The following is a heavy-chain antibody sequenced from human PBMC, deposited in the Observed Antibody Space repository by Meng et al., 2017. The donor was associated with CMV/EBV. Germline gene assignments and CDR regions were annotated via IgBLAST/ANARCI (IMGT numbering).Heavy chain of an antibody. D-gene: IGHD2-2*01. Sequence: SVKVSCKASGGTFSSYAISWVRQAPGQGLEWMGGIIPILGIANYAQKFQGRVTITADKSTSTAYMELSSLRSEDTAVYYCARKYQQLSWFDPWGQGTLVTVSS. CDR1: GGTFSSYA. CDR2: IIPILGIA. CDR3: ARKYQQLSWFDP. V-gene: IGHV1-69*10. J-gene: IGHJ5*02.